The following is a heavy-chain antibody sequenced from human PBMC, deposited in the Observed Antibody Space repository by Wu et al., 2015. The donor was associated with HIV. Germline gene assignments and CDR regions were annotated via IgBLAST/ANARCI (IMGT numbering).Heavy chain of an antibody. Sequence: QVQLLQSGAEVKKPGASVMVSCKASGYTFIDYYIYWVRQAPGRGLEWMGWINPNRGGTKYAQKFRDRVTMTRDTAVSTAYMELNSLRSDDTAVYYCARDYCSGGFCHYFFDSWGQGTLVTVSS. CDR1: GYTFIDYY. CDR2: INPNRGGT. D-gene: IGHD2-15*01. J-gene: IGHJ4*02. CDR3: ARDYCSGGFCHYFFDS. V-gene: IGHV1-2*02.